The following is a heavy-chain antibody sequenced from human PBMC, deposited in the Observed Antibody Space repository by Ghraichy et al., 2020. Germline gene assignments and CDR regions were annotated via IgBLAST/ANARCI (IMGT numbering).Heavy chain of an antibody. CDR2: INSDGSST. J-gene: IGHJ4*02. CDR1: GFTFSSYW. Sequence: GGSLRLSCAASGFTFSSYWMHWVRQAPGKGLVWVSRINSDGSSTSYADSVKGRFTISRDNAKNTLYLQMNSLRAEDTAVYYCARSGGSCSNFFYWGQGVLVTVSS. V-gene: IGHV3-74*01. CDR3: ARSGGSCSNFFY. D-gene: IGHD2-2*01.